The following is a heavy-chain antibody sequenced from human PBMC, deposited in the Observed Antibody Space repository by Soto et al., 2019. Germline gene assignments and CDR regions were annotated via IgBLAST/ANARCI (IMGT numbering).Heavy chain of an antibody. V-gene: IGHV3-11*05. J-gene: IGHJ6*02. Sequence: QVQLVESGGGLVKPGGSLRLSCAASGFIFSDYYMSWIRRAPGKGLEWISHISSSGGYTDYADSVKGRFTISRDNAKNSLYLQMNSLRAEDTAVFYCARDDAGSGSHRYGMDVWGQGTTVTVSS. CDR3: ARDDAGSGSHRYGMDV. CDR1: GFIFSDYY. D-gene: IGHD3-22*01. CDR2: ISSSGGYT.